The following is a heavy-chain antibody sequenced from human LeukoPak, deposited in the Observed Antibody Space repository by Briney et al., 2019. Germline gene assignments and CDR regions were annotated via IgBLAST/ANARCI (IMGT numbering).Heavy chain of an antibody. J-gene: IGHJ6*03. CDR2: IYSGGST. Sequence: GGSLRLSCAASGFTVSSNDMSWVRQAPGKGLEWVAVIYSGGSTYYGDSAKGRFTISRDNSKNTLYLQMNSLRAEDTAVYYCARALGGGRNWNYENYYYYMDVWGKGTTVTVSS. CDR3: ARALGGGRNWNYENYYYYMDV. V-gene: IGHV3-53*01. D-gene: IGHD1-7*01. CDR1: GFTVSSND.